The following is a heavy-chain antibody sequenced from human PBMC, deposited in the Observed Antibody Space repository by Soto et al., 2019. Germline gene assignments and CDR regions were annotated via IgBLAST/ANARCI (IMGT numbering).Heavy chain of an antibody. CDR2: ISGSGGST. J-gene: IGHJ6*02. CDR3: AKAREKQQLVPYYYGMDV. CDR1: GFTFSSYA. Sequence: GSLRLSCAASGFTFSSYAMSWVRQAPGKGLEWVSAISGSGGSTYYADSVKGRFTISRDNSKNTLYLQMNSLRAEDTAVYYCAKAREKQQLVPYYYGMDVWGQGTTVTVSS. D-gene: IGHD6-13*01. V-gene: IGHV3-23*01.